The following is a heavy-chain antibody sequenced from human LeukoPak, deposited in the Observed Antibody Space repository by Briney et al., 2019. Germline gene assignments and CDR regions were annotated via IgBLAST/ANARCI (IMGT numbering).Heavy chain of an antibody. CDR3: ARDMGLRYFDWNDAFDI. V-gene: IGHV1-8*02. J-gene: IGHJ3*02. CDR2: MNPNSGNT. D-gene: IGHD3-9*01. CDR1: GGTFSSYA. Sequence: ASVKVSCKASGGTFSSYAISWVRQATGQGLESMGWMNPNSGNTAYAQKFQGRVTMTSDTSISTVYMELRSLRSDDTAVYYCARDMGLRYFDWNDAFDIWGQGTMVTVSS.